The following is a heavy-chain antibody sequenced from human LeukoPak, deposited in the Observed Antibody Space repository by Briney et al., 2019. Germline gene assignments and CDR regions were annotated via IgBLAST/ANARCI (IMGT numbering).Heavy chain of an antibody. J-gene: IGHJ4*02. CDR2: INHSGST. CDR3: ARGARSSQPLRY. CDR1: GGSFSGYY. V-gene: IGHV4-34*01. Sequence: SETLSLTCAVYGGSFSGYYWSWIRQPPGKGLGWIGEINHSGSTNYNPSLKSRVTISVDTSKNQFSLKLSSVTAADTAVYYCARGARSSQPLRYWGQGTLVTVSS. D-gene: IGHD1-26*01.